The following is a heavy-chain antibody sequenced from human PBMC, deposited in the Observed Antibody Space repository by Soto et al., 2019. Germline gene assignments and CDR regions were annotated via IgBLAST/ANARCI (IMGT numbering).Heavy chain of an antibody. J-gene: IGHJ5*02. Sequence: SETLSLTCAVSGYSISSGYYWGWIRQPPGKGLEGSGSIYHSGSTYYNPSLKSRVTISVDTSKNQFSLKRSSVTAADRAVYYCASEPYGSSTSCYTKNNWCDPWGQGTLVTVS. CDR2: IYHSGST. CDR1: GYSISSGYY. V-gene: IGHV4-38-2*01. D-gene: IGHD2-2*02. CDR3: ASEPYGSSTSCYTKNNWCDP.